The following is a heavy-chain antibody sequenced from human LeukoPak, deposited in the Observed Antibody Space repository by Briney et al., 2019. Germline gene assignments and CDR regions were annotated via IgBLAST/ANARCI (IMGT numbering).Heavy chain of an antibody. J-gene: IGHJ4*02. D-gene: IGHD3-22*01. V-gene: IGHV3-23*01. Sequence: GGSLRLSCAASGFTFSSYGMSWVRQAPGKGLEWVSAIGGSGGGTYYADSVKGRFTVSRDNSKNTLYLQMNSLRADDTAVYYCAKHYYDSSGYSGFDYWGQGTLVTVSS. CDR1: GFTFSSYG. CDR3: AKHYYDSSGYSGFDY. CDR2: IGGSGGGT.